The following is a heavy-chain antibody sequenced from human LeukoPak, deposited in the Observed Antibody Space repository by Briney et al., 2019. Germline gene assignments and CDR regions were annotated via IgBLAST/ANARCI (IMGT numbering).Heavy chain of an antibody. Sequence: GGSLRLSCVASGFPFSSYWMTWVRQAPGKGLEWVAVIWYDGSNKYYADSVKGRFTISRDNSKNTLYLQMNSLRAEDTAVYYCARDDGGDFDYWGQGTLVTVSS. CDR2: IWYDGSNK. CDR1: GFPFSSYW. J-gene: IGHJ4*02. V-gene: IGHV3-33*08. CDR3: ARDDGGDFDY. D-gene: IGHD2-15*01.